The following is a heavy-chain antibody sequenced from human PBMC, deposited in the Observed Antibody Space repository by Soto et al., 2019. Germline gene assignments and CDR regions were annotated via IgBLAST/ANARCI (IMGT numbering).Heavy chain of an antibody. D-gene: IGHD4-17*01. J-gene: IGHJ4*02. Sequence: GGSLRLSCAASGFTFSSYGMHWVRQAPGKGLEWVAVISYDGSNKYYADPVKGRFTISRDNSKNTLYLQMNSLRAEDTAVYYCAKDQDTVTTNLDYWGQGTLVTVSS. CDR3: AKDQDTVTTNLDY. CDR1: GFTFSSYG. CDR2: ISYDGSNK. V-gene: IGHV3-30*18.